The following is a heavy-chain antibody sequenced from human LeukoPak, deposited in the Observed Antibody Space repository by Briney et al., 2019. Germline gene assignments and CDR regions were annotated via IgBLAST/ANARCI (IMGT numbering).Heavy chain of an antibody. CDR2: ISDTGGST. Sequence: GGSLRLTCAASGFTFSSNAMSWIRQAPGKGLEWVSSISDTGGSTYYADSVKGRFTISRDNSKNTLYLQMNSLRAEDTALYYCAKHYDSSGYYYNYWGQGTLVTVSS. D-gene: IGHD3-22*01. CDR3: AKHYDSSGYYYNY. CDR1: GFTFSSNA. J-gene: IGHJ4*02. V-gene: IGHV3-23*01.